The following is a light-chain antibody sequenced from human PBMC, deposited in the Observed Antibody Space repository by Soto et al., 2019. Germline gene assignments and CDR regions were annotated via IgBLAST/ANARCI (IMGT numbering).Light chain of an antibody. Sequence: DIPMTQSPSTLSASVGDRVTITCRASQTIGNGLAWYQQEAGKAPKVLIYKASSLAGGVPSRFSGSGARTQFTLTISSLQPDDFATYYCQHYNGTFGQGTKVEIK. V-gene: IGKV1-5*03. CDR1: QTIGNG. J-gene: IGKJ1*01. CDR2: KAS. CDR3: QHYNGT.